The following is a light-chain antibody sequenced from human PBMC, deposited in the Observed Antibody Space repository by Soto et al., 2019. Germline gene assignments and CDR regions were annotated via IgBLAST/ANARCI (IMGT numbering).Light chain of an antibody. Sequence: QSVLTQPPSVSAAPGQKVTISCSGSSSNIGVNYVSWYQHLPGTTPKVLIYDNYERPSGIPDRFSASKSGTSATLDITGLQTGDEADYYCGTWDDSLRAEVFGGGTKLTVL. J-gene: IGLJ2*01. V-gene: IGLV1-51*01. CDR1: SSNIGVNY. CDR2: DNY. CDR3: GTWDDSLRAEV.